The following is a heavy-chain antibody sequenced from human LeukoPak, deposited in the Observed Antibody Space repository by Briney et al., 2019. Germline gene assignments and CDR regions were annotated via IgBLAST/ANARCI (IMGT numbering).Heavy chain of an antibody. CDR2: IYTSGST. CDR1: GGSISSYY. CDR3: ARFRQSWYNWNYEGHWFDP. V-gene: IGHV4-4*09. D-gene: IGHD1-7*01. Sequence: SETLSLTCTVSGGSISSYYWSWIRQPPGKGLEWIGYIYTSGSTNYNPSLKSRVTISVDTSKNQFSLKLSSVTAADTAVYYCARFRQSWYNWNYEGHWFDPWGQGTLVTVSS. J-gene: IGHJ5*02.